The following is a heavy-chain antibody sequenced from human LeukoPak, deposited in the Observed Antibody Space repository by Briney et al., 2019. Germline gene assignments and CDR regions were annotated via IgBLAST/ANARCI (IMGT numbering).Heavy chain of an antibody. J-gene: IGHJ5*02. CDR2: INPNSGGT. CDR1: GYTFTGYY. D-gene: IGHD2-21*02. Sequence: ASVKVSCKASGYTFTGYYMHWVRQAPGQGLEWMGWINPNSGGTNYAQKFQGRVTMTRDTSISTAYMELSRLRSDDTAVCYCALLAYCGGDCSSWFDPWGQGTLVTVSS. V-gene: IGHV1-2*02. CDR3: ALLAYCGGDCSSWFDP.